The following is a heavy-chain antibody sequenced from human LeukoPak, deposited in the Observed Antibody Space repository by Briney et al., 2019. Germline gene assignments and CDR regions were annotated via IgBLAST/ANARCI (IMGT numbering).Heavy chain of an antibody. D-gene: IGHD3-10*01. Sequence: ASVTVSCKASGYTFTSYDINWVRQATGQGLEWLGYMNPNSGYTGYAQKFQGRVTITSDTSINTAYMELSSLRSEDTAVYYCAREPRRFGGWGQGTLVTVSS. V-gene: IGHV1-8*01. CDR3: AREPRRFGG. CDR1: GYTFTSYD. CDR2: MNPNSGYT. J-gene: IGHJ4*02.